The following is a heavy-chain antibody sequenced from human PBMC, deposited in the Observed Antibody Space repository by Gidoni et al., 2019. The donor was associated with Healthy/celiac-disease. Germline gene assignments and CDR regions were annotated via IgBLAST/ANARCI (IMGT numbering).Heavy chain of an antibody. D-gene: IGHD6-6*01. Sequence: EVQLLESGGGLVQPGGSLRLSCAASGFTCISYAMSWVRQAPGKGLEWVSAISGSGGSTYYADSVKGRFTISRDNSKNTLYLQMNSLRAEDTAVYYCAKVGPSQYSSSRSYYYYGMDVWGQGTTVTVSS. V-gene: IGHV3-23*01. J-gene: IGHJ6*02. CDR1: GFTCISYA. CDR2: ISGSGGST. CDR3: AKVGPSQYSSSRSYYYYGMDV.